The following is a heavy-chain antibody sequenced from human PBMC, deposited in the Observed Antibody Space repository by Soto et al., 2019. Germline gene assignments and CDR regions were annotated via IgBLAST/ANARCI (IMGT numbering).Heavy chain of an antibody. Sequence: SETLSLTCTVSGGSISNYYLSWIRQPPGKGLEWIGYIYYSGSTNYNPSLKSRVTISVDTSKNQFSLKLSSVTAADTAVYYCARLYGSGWSHFDYWGQGTLVTVSS. J-gene: IGHJ4*02. V-gene: IGHV4-59*01. CDR3: ARLYGSGWSHFDY. CDR2: IYYSGST. CDR1: GGSISNYY. D-gene: IGHD6-19*01.